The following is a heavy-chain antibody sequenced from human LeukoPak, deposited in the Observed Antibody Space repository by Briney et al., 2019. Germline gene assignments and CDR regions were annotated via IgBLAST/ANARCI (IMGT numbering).Heavy chain of an antibody. CDR1: GFTFSSYG. V-gene: IGHV3-30*18. CDR2: ISYDGSNK. CDR3: AKARYYYDSSGYWLQH. J-gene: IGHJ1*01. Sequence: PGGSLRLSCAASGFTFSSYGMHWVRQAPGKGLEWVAVISYDGSNKYYADSVKGRFTISRDNSKNTLYLQMNSLRAQDTAVYYCAKARYYYDSSGYWLQHWGQGTLVTVSS. D-gene: IGHD3-22*01.